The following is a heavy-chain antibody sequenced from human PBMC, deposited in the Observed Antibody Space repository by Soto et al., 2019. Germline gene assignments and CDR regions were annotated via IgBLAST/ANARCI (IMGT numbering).Heavy chain of an antibody. CDR2: IYYSGST. D-gene: IGHD7-27*01. Sequence: SETLSLTCTVCAGSINAYYCSWIRQPPWKGLEWIGYIYYSGSTNYNPSLKSRVTISVDTSKNQFSLKLSSVTAADTAVYYCARVDWGSFDYWGQGTLVTVSS. V-gene: IGHV4-59*01. CDR3: ARVDWGSFDY. CDR1: AGSINAYY. J-gene: IGHJ4*02.